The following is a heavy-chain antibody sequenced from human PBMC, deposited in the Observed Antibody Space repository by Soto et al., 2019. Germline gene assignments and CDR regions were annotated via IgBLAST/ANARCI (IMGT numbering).Heavy chain of an antibody. V-gene: IGHV3-23*01. CDR3: AKVGTVVTATPANFDY. CDR2: ISGSGGST. Sequence: EVQLLESGGGLVQPGGSLRLSCAASGFTFSSYAMSWVRQAPGKGLEWVSAISGSGGSTYYADSVKGRFTISRDNSKNTLSLQMNSLRAEDTAVYYCAKVGTVVTATPANFDYWGQGTLVTVSS. CDR1: GFTFSSYA. D-gene: IGHD2-21*02. J-gene: IGHJ4*02.